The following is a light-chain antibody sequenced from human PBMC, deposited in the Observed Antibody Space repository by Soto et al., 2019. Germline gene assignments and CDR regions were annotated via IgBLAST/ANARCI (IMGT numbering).Light chain of an antibody. J-gene: IGLJ1*01. CDR2: DVS. Sequence: QSVLTQPASVSGSPGQSITISCTGTSSDVGGYNYVSWYQQHPGKAPKLMIYDVSNRPSGVSNRFSGSKSGNTASLTSSGLQAEDEADYYCSSYTSSSTYVFGTG. V-gene: IGLV2-14*01. CDR1: SSDVGGYNY. CDR3: SSYTSSSTYV.